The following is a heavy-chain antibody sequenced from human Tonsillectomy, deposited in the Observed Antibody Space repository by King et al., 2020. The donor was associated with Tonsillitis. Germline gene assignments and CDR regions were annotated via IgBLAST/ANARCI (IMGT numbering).Heavy chain of an antibody. D-gene: IGHD7-27*01. V-gene: IGHV3-7*01. CDR1: DLTFSTYW. Sequence: VQLVESGGGLVQPGGSLRLSCAASDLTFSTYWMSWLRQAPGKGLEWVANIKHDGSDTTYVDSVEGRFTVSRDNAKNSLYLEMNRLRAEDTALYYCARNPAWGALDSWGQGALVTVSS. J-gene: IGHJ4*02. CDR2: IKHDGSDT. CDR3: ARNPAWGALDS.